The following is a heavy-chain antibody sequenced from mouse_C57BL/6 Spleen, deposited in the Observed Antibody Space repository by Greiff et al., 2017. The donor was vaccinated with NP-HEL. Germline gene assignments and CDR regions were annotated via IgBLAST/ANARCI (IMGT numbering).Heavy chain of an antibody. Sequence: VQLKQSGAELVRPGASVKLSCTASGFNFKGYSMHWVKQRPEQGLEWIGRIDPENGDTEYASKFQGKATITADTSSNTAYLQLSSLTSEDTAVYYCTPFGYGSRRFAYWGQGTLLTVSA. CDR2: IDPENGDT. V-gene: IGHV14-4*01. CDR1: GFNFKGYS. D-gene: IGHD1-1*01. CDR3: TPFGYGSRRFAY. J-gene: IGHJ3*01.